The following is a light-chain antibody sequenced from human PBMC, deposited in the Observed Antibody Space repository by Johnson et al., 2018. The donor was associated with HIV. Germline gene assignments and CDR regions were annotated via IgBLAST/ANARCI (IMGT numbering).Light chain of an antibody. CDR1: SSNIGNNY. CDR3: GTWDSSLSAGRV. Sequence: QSVLTQPPSVSAAPGQKVTISCSGSSSNIGNNYVSWYQQLPGTAPKLLIYDNNKRPSGIPDRFSGSKSGTSATLGITGLQTWDEADYYCGTWDSSLSAGRVFGTGTKVTVL. CDR2: DNN. V-gene: IGLV1-51*01. J-gene: IGLJ1*01.